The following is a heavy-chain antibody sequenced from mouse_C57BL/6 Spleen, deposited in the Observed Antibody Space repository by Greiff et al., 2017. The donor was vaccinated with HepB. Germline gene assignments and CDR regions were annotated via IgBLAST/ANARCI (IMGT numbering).Heavy chain of an antibody. J-gene: IGHJ4*01. CDR3: ARHPNYGSSYVYYAMDY. D-gene: IGHD1-1*01. V-gene: IGHV5-6*01. Sequence: EVQLVESGGDLVKPGGSLKLSCAASGFTFSSYGMSWVRQTPDKRLEWVATISSGGSYTYYPDSVKGRFTISRDNAKNTLYLQMSSLKSEDTAMYYCARHPNYGSSYVYYAMDYWGQGTSVTVSS. CDR2: ISSGGSYT. CDR1: GFTFSSYG.